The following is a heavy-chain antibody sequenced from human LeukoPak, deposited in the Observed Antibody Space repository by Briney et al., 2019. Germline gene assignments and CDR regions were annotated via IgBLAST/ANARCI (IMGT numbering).Heavy chain of an antibody. CDR1: GGTFSSYA. V-gene: IGHV1-69*05. D-gene: IGHD6-6*01. CDR3: ASTEYSSSSGPFDY. Sequence: ASVKVSCKASGGTFSSYAISWVRQAPGQGLEWMGGIIPIFGTANYAQKFQGRVTTDESTSTAYMELSSMRSEDTAVYYCASTEYSSSSGPFDYWGQGTLVTVSS. CDR2: IIPIFGTA. J-gene: IGHJ4*02.